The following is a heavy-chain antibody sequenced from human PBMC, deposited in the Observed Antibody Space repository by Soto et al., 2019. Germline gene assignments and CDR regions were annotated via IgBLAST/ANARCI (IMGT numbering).Heavy chain of an antibody. D-gene: IGHD2-15*01. CDR1: GFRFSNQW. V-gene: IGHV3-74*01. Sequence: GGSLRLSCAASGFRFSNQWIYWVRQAPGKGLVWVSLIKYSGSHTTYADSLKGRFTISRDNTKNTLYPQMNNLRGEDTAVYYCARDVGGNYDYCGVDVWGQGTTVTVSS. J-gene: IGHJ6*02. CDR3: ARDVGGNYDYCGVDV. CDR2: IKYSGSHT.